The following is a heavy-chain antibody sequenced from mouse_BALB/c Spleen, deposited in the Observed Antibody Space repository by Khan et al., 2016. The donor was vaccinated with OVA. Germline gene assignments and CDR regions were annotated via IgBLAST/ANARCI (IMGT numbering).Heavy chain of an antibody. CDR2: INPKNGVT. D-gene: IGHD3-3*01. J-gene: IGHJ4*01. V-gene: IGHV1-18*01. Sequence: EVQLQQSGPELVKPGASVKISCKTSGYTFTEYTLHWVKQSHGKSPEWIGVINPKNGVTSYNQKFKGKATLTVDKSSSTAYMDFRSLTSEDSAVYYWARDAGRYRGQGTSVTVSS. CDR1: GYTFTEYT. CDR3: ARDAGRY.